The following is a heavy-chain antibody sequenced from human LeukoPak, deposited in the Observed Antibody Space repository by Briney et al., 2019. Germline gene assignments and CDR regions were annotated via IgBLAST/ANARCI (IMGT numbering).Heavy chain of an antibody. CDR1: GYTFTSYG. CDR3: ARDLGCSSTSCYWYFDY. J-gene: IGHJ4*02. CDR2: INPNSGGT. V-gene: IGHV1-2*02. D-gene: IGHD2-2*01. Sequence: ASVKVSCKASGYTFTSYGISWVRQAPGQGLEWMGWINPNSGGTNYAQKFQGRVTMTRDTSISTAYMELSRLRSDDTAVYYCARDLGCSSTSCYWYFDYWGQGTLVTVSS.